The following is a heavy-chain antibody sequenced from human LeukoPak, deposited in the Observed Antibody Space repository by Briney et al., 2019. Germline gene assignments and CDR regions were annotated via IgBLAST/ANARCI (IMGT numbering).Heavy chain of an antibody. D-gene: IGHD6-13*01. J-gene: IGHJ4*02. CDR1: GFPFSTYS. Sequence: PGGSLGLSCAASGFPFSTYSMNWVRQAPGKGLEWISYISSSGDTIHYVDSVRGRFTISRDNAKNSLYLHLNSLRVEDTGVYYCVSGSSWSTSVFVRNWGQGTLVTVSS. V-gene: IGHV3-48*04. CDR3: VSGSSWSTSVFVRN. CDR2: ISSSGDTI.